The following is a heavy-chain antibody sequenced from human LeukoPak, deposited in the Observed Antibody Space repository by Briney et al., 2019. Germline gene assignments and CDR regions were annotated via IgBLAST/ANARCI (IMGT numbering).Heavy chain of an antibody. CDR1: GGSISSGNYY. CDR3: ARGYCSGGSCYSYYYYNYMDV. CDR2: IYTSGTT. Sequence: PSETLSLTCTVSGGSISSGNYYYSWIRQPAGKGLEWLGRIYTSGTTNYNPSLKSRVTISVDTSKNQCSLKLSSVTAADTAVYYCARGYCSGGSCYSYYYYNYMDVWGKGTTVTVSS. D-gene: IGHD2-15*01. J-gene: IGHJ6*03. V-gene: IGHV4-61*02.